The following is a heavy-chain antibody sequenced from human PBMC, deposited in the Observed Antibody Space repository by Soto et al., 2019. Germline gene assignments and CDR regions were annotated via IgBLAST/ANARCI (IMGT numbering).Heavy chain of an antibody. CDR3: ARDRITVSNWFDP. Sequence: ASVKVSCKXSGYTFNSYGISWVRQAPGQGLEWMGWISAYNGNTNYAQKLQGRVTMTTDTSTSTAYMELRSLRSDDTAVYYCARDRITVSNWFDPWGQGTQVTVSS. D-gene: IGHD3-3*01. J-gene: IGHJ5*02. CDR2: ISAYNGNT. V-gene: IGHV1-18*04. CDR1: GYTFNSYG.